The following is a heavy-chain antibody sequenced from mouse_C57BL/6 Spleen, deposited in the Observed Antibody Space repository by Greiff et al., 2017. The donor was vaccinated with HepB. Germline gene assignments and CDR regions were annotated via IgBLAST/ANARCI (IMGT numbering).Heavy chain of an antibody. CDR1: GYTFTSYW. V-gene: IGHV1-59*01. J-gene: IGHJ3*01. CDR3: ARRGEGWFAY. Sequence: VQLQQPGAELVRPGTSVKLSCKASGYTFTSYWMHWVKQRPGQGLEWIGVIDPSDSYTNYNQKFKGKATLTVDTSSSTAYMQLSSLTSEDSAVYYWARRGEGWFAYWGKGTLVTVYA. CDR2: IDPSDSYT.